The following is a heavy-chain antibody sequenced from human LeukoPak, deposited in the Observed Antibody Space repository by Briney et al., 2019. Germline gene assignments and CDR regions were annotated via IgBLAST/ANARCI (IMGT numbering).Heavy chain of an antibody. CDR3: ARDSQRGYFDY. CDR1: GGSVSSGSYY. D-gene: IGHD3-10*01. CDR2: IYYSEST. J-gene: IGHJ4*02. V-gene: IGHV4-61*01. Sequence: SETLSLTCTVSGGSVSSGSYYWSWIRQPPGKGREWNGYIYYSESTIYNPSLMSRVTISVATSKNLFSLRLSSVTAADTAVYYCARDSQRGYFDYWGQGTLVTVSS.